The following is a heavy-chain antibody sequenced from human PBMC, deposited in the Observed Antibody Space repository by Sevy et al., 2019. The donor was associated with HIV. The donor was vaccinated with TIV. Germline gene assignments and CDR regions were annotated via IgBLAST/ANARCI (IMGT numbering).Heavy chain of an antibody. CDR2: ISASGGNT. D-gene: IGHD3-10*01. J-gene: IGHJ4*02. Sequence: GGSLRLSCAASGFTFSSNAMTWVRQVPGKGLEWVSTISASGGNTYYADSVKGRFTISRDNSKNTLCLQMNSLSAEDTAVYHCTKAFTGRYSDYWGQGTLVTVSS. CDR3: TKAFTGRYSDY. V-gene: IGHV3-23*01. CDR1: GFTFSSNA.